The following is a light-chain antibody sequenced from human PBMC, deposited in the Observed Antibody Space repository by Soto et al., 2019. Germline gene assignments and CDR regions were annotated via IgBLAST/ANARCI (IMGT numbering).Light chain of an antibody. J-gene: IGKJ1*01. CDR2: DAS. Sequence: DIQMTQSPSSLSASVGDRVTLTCRASQSVSNYLHWYQQKPGKDPNLLIYDASSLQSGVPSRFSGSGSGTDFTLTISSLQHEDFATYYCQQSYYNPTVGQGTKVDIK. CDR1: QSVSNY. CDR3: QQSYYNPT. V-gene: IGKV1-39*01.